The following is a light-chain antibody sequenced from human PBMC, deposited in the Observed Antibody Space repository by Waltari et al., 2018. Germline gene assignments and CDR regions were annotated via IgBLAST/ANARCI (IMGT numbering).Light chain of an antibody. J-gene: IGKJ3*01. CDR2: SAS. V-gene: IGKV1-12*01. Sequence: DIRMTQSPSSVSASVGDRVTITCRASQSIRTWLAWSQQKQGKAPNLLIYSASTLQSGVPSRFSGSGSGTDFTLTISDLQPEDFATYFCQQAGSLPGFGPGTRLEIK. CDR1: QSIRTW. CDR3: QQAGSLPG.